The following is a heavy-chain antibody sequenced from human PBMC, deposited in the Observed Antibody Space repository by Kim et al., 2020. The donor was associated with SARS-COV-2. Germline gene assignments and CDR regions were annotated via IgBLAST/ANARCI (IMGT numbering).Heavy chain of an antibody. V-gene: IGHV4-30-2*01. CDR2: IDHSGST. J-gene: IGHJ4*02. Sequence: SETLSLTCAVSGGSISSGGYSWSWIRQPPGKGLEWIGYIDHSGSTYYNPTLKSRVTISVDRSKNQFSLKLSTVTAADTSVYYCASGVGMATIWGQGTLVTVSS. D-gene: IGHD5-12*01. CDR1: GGSISSGGYS. CDR3: ASGVGMATI.